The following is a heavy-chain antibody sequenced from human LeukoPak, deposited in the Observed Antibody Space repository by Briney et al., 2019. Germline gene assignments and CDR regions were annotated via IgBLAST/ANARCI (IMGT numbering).Heavy chain of an antibody. CDR3: AKGLDY. J-gene: IGHJ4*02. CDR2: INSDGSST. V-gene: IGHV3-74*01. Sequence: TGGSLRLSCAASGFTVSSYWMHWVRQAPGKGLVWASRINSDGSSTSYADSVKGRFTISRDNAKNTLYLQMNSLRAEDTAVYYCAKGLDYWGQVTLVTVSS. CDR1: GFTVSSYW.